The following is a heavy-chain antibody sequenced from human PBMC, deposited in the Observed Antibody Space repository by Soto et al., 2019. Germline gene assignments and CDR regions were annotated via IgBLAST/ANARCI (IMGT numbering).Heavy chain of an antibody. D-gene: IGHD3-16*01. V-gene: IGHV4-31*03. CDR1: GGSISSGGYY. Sequence: PSETLSLTCTVSGGSISSGGYYWSWIRQHPGKGLEWIGYIYYSGSTYYNPSLKSRVTISVDTSKNQFSLKLSSVTAADTAVYYCARDRLLWDYAWGNEFYGMDVWGQGTTVTVSS. CDR2: IYYSGST. CDR3: ARDRLLWDYAWGNEFYGMDV. J-gene: IGHJ6*02.